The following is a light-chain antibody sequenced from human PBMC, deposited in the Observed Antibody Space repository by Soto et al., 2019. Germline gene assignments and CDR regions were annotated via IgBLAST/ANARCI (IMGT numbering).Light chain of an antibody. CDR2: DVS. CDR1: SSDVGGYNY. V-gene: IGLV2-11*01. CDR3: CSDAGSYTYV. Sequence: QSALTQPRSVSGSPGQSVTISCTGTSSDVGGYNYVSWYQQHPGKAPKFMIYDVSKRPSGVPDRFSGSKSGNTASLTISGLQAEDEDDYYCCSDAGSYTYVFGTGTKLTVL. J-gene: IGLJ1*01.